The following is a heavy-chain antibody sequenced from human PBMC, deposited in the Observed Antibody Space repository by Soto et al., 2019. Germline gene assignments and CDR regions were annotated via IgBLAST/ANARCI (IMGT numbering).Heavy chain of an antibody. J-gene: IGHJ4*02. CDR1: GGSFSNNY. CDR2: ISPSGTT. D-gene: IGHD3-10*01. Sequence: SETLSLTCAVYGGSFSNNYWTLFRQPPGKGLEWIGEISPSGTTKYIPSLKSRGTISVDTSRKQFFLKVTSVSAADTAVYYCSPSLWFGTQPEIWGPGTLVTVSS. CDR3: SPSLWFGTQPEI. V-gene: IGHV4-34*01.